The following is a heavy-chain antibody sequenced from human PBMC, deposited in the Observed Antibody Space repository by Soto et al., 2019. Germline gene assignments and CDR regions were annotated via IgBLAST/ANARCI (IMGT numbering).Heavy chain of an antibody. J-gene: IGHJ4*02. CDR3: AKDRDTAMVC. CDR2: ISYDGSNK. V-gene: IGHV3-30*18. CDR1: GFTFSSYG. D-gene: IGHD5-18*01. Sequence: QVQLVESGGGVVQPGRSLRLSCAASGFTFSSYGMHWVRQAPGKGLEWVAVISYDGSNKYYADSVKGRFTISRDNSXNTXYXQXNXLRAEDTAVYYCAKDRDTAMVCWGQGTLVTVSS.